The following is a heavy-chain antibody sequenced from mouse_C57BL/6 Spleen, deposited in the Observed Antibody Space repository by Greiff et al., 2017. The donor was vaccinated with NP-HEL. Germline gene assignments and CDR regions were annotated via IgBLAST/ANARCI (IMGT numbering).Heavy chain of an antibody. CDR1: GYTFTDYE. D-gene: IGHD2-5*01. V-gene: IGHV1-15*01. Sequence: VKLQESGAELVRPGASVTLSCKASGYTFTDYEMHWVKQTPVHGLEWIGAIDPETGGTAYNQKFKGKAILTADKSSSTAYMELRSLTSEDSAVYYCTRSPYSNYRYWYFDVWGTGTTVTVSS. CDR2: IDPETGGT. J-gene: IGHJ1*03. CDR3: TRSPYSNYRYWYFDV.